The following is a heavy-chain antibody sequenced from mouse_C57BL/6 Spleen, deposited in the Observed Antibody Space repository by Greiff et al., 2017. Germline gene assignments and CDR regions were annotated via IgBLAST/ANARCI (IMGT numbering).Heavy chain of an antibody. Sequence: QVQLQQSGPELVKPGASVKISCKASGYAFSSSWMNWVKQRPGKGLEWIGRIYPGDGDTNYNGKFKGKATLTADKSSSTAYMQLRSLTSEDSAVYFCARPKTGYFDYWGQGTTLTVSS. CDR2: IYPGDGDT. J-gene: IGHJ2*01. CDR3: ARPKTGYFDY. CDR1: GYAFSSSW. V-gene: IGHV1-80*01. D-gene: IGHD4-1*01.